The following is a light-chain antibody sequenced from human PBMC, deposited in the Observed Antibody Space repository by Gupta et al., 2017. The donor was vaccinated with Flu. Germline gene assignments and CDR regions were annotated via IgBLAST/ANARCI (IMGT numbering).Light chain of an antibody. J-gene: IGKJ1*01. CDR1: QSVSSSY. CDR2: GAS. Sequence: IVLTQYPGTLSLSPGERATLSCRASQSVSSSYLAWYQHRPGQAPRLLIYGASSRATGIPDRFSGSGSGTDFTLTISRLEPEDFAVYYCQQYGGSPPATFGQGTKVEIK. CDR3: QQYGGSPPAT. V-gene: IGKV3-20*01.